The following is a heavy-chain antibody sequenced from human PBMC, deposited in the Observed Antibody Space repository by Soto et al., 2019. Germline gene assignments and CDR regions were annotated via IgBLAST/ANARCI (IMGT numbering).Heavy chain of an antibody. V-gene: IGHV4-39*01. CDR1: GGSISSSSYY. J-gene: IGHJ4*02. CDR2: IYYSGST. CDR3: ARLSGGRITILRVLIDY. Sequence: SETLSLTCTVSGGSISSSSYYWGWIRQPPGKGLEWIGSIYYSGSTYYNPSLKSRVTISVDTSKNQFSLKLSSVTAADTAVYYCARLSGGRITILRVLIDYWGQGTLVTVSS. D-gene: IGHD3-9*01.